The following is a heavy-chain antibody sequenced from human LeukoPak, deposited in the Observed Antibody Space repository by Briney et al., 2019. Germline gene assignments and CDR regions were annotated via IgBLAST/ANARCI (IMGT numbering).Heavy chain of an antibody. CDR2: INPNSGGT. J-gene: IGHJ3*02. CDR1: GYTFTGYY. Sequence: ASVKVSCKASGYTFTGYYTHWVRQAPGQGLEWMGWINPNSGGTNYAQKFQGRVTMTRDTSISTAYMELSRLRSDDTAVYYCARDRGILGDNDAFDIWGQGTMVTVSS. V-gene: IGHV1-2*02. D-gene: IGHD3-10*01. CDR3: ARDRGILGDNDAFDI.